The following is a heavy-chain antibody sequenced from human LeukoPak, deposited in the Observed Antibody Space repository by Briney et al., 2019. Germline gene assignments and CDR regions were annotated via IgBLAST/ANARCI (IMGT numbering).Heavy chain of an antibody. J-gene: IGHJ4*02. CDR3: ARALNPYYDFWSGYGSGDY. D-gene: IGHD3-3*01. V-gene: IGHV1-2*02. CDR2: NSGGT. Sequence: NSGGTNYAQKFQGRVTMTRDTSISTAYMELSRLRSDDTAVYYCARALNPYYDFWSGYGSGDYWGQGTLVTVSS.